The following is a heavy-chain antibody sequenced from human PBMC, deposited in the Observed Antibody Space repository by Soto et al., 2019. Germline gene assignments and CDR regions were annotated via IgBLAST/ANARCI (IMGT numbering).Heavy chain of an antibody. CDR3: ARDRKLLWLWEFLYYDVMDF. CDR2: IYYSGST. J-gene: IGHJ6*02. V-gene: IGHV4-61*01. D-gene: IGHD3-10*01. CDR1: GGSVSSGSYY. Sequence: PSETLSLTCTVSGGSVSSGSYYWSWIRQPPGKGLEWIGYIYYSGSTYYNPSLKSRVTISVDTSKNQFSLKLSSVTAADTAVYYCARDRKLLWLWEFLYYDVMDFCGQGTTVTVS.